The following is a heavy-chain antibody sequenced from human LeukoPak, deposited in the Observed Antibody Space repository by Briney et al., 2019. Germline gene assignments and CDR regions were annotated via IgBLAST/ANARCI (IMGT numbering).Heavy chain of an antibody. CDR3: LRGAYNYFDY. D-gene: IGHD5-24*01. Sequence: HPGGSLRLSCAASGFTFSSYAMSWVRQAPGKGLEWVSGISDSGGSTYYADSVQGRFTISRDNSKNTLYLQMNSLRAEDTAVYRCLRGAYNYFDYWGQGTLVTVSS. CDR2: ISDSGGST. CDR1: GFTFSSYA. V-gene: IGHV3-23*01. J-gene: IGHJ4*02.